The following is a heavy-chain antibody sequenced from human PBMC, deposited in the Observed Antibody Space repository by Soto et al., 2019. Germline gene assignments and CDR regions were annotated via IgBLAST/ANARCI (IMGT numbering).Heavy chain of an antibody. D-gene: IGHD5-12*01. J-gene: IGHJ6*02. CDR3: ARAGGYSGYDYYYGMDV. CDR2: IIPIFGTA. Sequence: QVQLVQSGAEVKKPGSSVKVSCKASGGTFSSYAISWVRQAPGQGLEWMGGIIPIFGTANYAQKCQGRVTITADESTSTAYMELSSLRSEDTAVYYCARAGGYSGYDYYYGMDVWGQGTTVTVSS. V-gene: IGHV1-69*01. CDR1: GGTFSSYA.